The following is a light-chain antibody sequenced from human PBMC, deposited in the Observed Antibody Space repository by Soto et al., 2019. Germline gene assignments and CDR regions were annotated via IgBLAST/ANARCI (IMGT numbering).Light chain of an antibody. CDR2: KAS. Sequence: DIQMTQSPSTLSASVGDRVTITCRASQSISSWLAWYQQKPGKAPKLLIYKASSLESGVPSRFSGSGSGTEFTLTLSSLQPDDFATYYCHSRALGQGTKVDIK. CDR3: HSRA. CDR1: QSISSW. V-gene: IGKV1-5*03. J-gene: IGKJ1*01.